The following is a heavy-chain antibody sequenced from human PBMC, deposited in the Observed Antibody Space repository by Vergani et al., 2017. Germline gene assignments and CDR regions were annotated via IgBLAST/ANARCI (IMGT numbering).Heavy chain of an antibody. Sequence: EVQLVESGGGLVKPGGSLRLSCAASGFTFSSYSMNWVRQAPGKGLEWVSSISSSSSYIYYADSVKGRFTISRDNAKNSLYLQMNSLRAEDTAVYYCAGGHSGSGPYIYYFDYWGQGTLVTVSS. D-gene: IGHD3-10*01. CDR2: ISSSSSYI. CDR1: GFTFSSYS. V-gene: IGHV3-21*01. CDR3: AGGHSGSGPYIYYFDY. J-gene: IGHJ4*02.